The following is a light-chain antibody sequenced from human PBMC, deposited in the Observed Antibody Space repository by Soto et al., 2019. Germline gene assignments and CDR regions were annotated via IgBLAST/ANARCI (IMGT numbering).Light chain of an antibody. V-gene: IGKV3-11*01. CDR3: QQPSNWPKT. CDR2: DAS. Sequence: IVLTPYQASVSVSVVDGAINYCRASQSVSSYLAWYQQKPGQAPRLLIYDASHRATGIPARFSGSGSGTDSTLPISSLEPEDLALHYCQQPSNWPKTFAQGTKVDIK. J-gene: IGKJ1*01. CDR1: QSVSSY.